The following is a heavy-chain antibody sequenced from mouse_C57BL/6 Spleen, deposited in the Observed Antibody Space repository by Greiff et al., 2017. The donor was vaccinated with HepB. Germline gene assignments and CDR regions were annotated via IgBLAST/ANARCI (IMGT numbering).Heavy chain of an antibody. CDR2: IYPRSGNT. D-gene: IGHD2-4*01. V-gene: IGHV1-81*01. Sequence: VHLVESGAELARPGASVKLSCKASGYTFTSYGISWVKQRTGQGLEWIGEIYPRSGNTYYNEKFKGKATLTADKSSSTAYMELRSLTSEDSAVYFCAYDYDWAWFAYWGQGTLVTVSA. CDR3: AYDYDWAWFAY. CDR1: GYTFTSYG. J-gene: IGHJ3*01.